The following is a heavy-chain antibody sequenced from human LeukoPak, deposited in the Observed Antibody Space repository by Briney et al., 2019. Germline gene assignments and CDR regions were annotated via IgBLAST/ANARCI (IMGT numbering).Heavy chain of an antibody. CDR3: ARDPGVAVAGNYYYYGMDV. D-gene: IGHD6-19*01. Sequence: ASVKVSCKASGYTFTSYYMHWVRQAPGQGLEWMGWINPNSGGTNYAQEFQGWVTMTRDTSISTAYMELSRLRSDDTAVYYCARDPGVAVAGNYYYYGMDVWGQGTTVTVSS. V-gene: IGHV1-2*04. J-gene: IGHJ6*02. CDR2: INPNSGGT. CDR1: GYTFTSYY.